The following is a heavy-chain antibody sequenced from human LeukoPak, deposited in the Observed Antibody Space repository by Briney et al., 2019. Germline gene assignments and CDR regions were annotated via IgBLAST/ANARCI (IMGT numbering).Heavy chain of an antibody. D-gene: IGHD3-3*01. Sequence: SGGSLRLSCEASGFTFSSFGMHWVRQAPGKGLEWVANIKQDGSEKYYVDSVKGRFTISRDNAKNSLYLQMNSLRAEDTAVYYCARVSTYYDFWSGYYSDYWGQGTLVTVSS. V-gene: IGHV3-7*01. J-gene: IGHJ4*02. CDR2: IKQDGSEK. CDR1: GFTFSSFG. CDR3: ARVSTYYDFWSGYYSDY.